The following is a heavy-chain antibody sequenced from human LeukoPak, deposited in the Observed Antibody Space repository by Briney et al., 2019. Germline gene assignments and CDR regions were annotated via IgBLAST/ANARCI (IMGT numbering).Heavy chain of an antibody. CDR2: IKQDGSEK. D-gene: IGHD3-3*01. V-gene: IGHV3-7*01. CDR3: TSDFGRSSYYFDF. Sequence: GGSLRLSCAASGFTFNGYWMSWVRQAPGKGLEWVANIKQDGSEKYYVDSVRGRVTISRDNAENSLFLQMNRLRVEDTAVYYCTSDFGRSSYYFDFWGQGTLVTVSS. J-gene: IGHJ4*02. CDR1: GFTFNGYW.